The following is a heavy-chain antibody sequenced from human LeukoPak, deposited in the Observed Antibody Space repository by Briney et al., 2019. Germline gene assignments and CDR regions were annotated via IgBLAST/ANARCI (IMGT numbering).Heavy chain of an antibody. CDR2: ISAYNGNT. CDR3: ARGGGIGGERSAWVDYFDY. V-gene: IGHV1-18*01. CDR1: GYTFTSYG. J-gene: IGHJ4*02. D-gene: IGHD3-16*01. Sequence: ASVKVSCKASGYTFTSYGISWVRQAPGQGLEWMGWISAYNGNTNYAQKLQGRVTMTRNTSISTAYMELSSLRSEDTAVYYCARGGGIGGERSAWVDYFDYWGQGTLVTVSS.